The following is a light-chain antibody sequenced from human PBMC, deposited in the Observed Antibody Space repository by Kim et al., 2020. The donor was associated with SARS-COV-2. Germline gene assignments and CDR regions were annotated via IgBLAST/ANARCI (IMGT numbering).Light chain of an antibody. V-gene: IGKV2-28*01. CDR2: LGS. CDR1: QSLLYSDGYTY. Sequence: DIVMTQSPLSLPVTPGEPASISCRSSQSLLYSDGYTYLDWYLQKPGQSPQLLIYLGSNRASGVPDRFSGSGSGTDFTLKISRVAAEDVGVYYCMQVLQIPRTFGQGTKVDIK. CDR3: MQVLQIPRT. J-gene: IGKJ2*01.